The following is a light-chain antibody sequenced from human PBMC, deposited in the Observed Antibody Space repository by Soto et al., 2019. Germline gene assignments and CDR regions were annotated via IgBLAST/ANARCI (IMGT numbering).Light chain of an antibody. Sequence: EIVLTQSPATLSSSPGERATLSCRASQSVSSYLAWYQQKPGQAPRLLIYDASNRATGIPARFSGSGSGTDFTLTISSLETEDFAVYYCQQRSNWPLTFGGGTKVDIK. CDR2: DAS. CDR1: QSVSSY. CDR3: QQRSNWPLT. J-gene: IGKJ4*01. V-gene: IGKV3-11*01.